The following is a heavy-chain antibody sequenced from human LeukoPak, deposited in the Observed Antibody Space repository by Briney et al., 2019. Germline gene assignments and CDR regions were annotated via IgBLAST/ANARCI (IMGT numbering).Heavy chain of an antibody. V-gene: IGHV4-59*02. D-gene: IGHD2/OR15-2a*01. CDR3: ATYFAGWGGCGY. CDR2: ADYGGSA. CDR1: GASVTNNH. Sequence: SETLSLTCSVSGASVTNNHWGWIRQPPEKGLEWIGHADYGGSAHSNPSLKSRVTVSLDASKNQLSLDLSSVAAADTAVYYCATYFAGWGGCGYWGHGTLVTVSS. J-gene: IGHJ4*01.